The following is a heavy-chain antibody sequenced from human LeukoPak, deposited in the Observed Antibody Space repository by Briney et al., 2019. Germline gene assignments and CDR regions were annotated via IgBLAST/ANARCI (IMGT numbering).Heavy chain of an antibody. J-gene: IGHJ5*02. V-gene: IGHV4-59*01. CDR2: IYYSGST. CDR1: GGSISSYY. CDR3: AGSVVPAAMLNWFDP. D-gene: IGHD2-2*01. Sequence: SETLSLTCTVSGGSISSYYWSWIRQPPGKGLEWIGYIYYSGSTNYNPSLKSRVTISVDTSKNQFSLKLSSVTAADTAVYYCAGSVVPAAMLNWFDPWGQGTLVTVSS.